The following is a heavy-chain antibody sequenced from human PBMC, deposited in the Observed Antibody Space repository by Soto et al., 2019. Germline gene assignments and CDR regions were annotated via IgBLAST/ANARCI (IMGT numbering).Heavy chain of an antibody. CDR1: GFTFDDYA. Sequence: EVQLVESGGGLVQPGRSLRLSCAASGFTFDDYAMHWVRQAPGKGLEWVSGISWNSGSIGYADSVKGRFTISRDNANNSLYPQMHSLRAEDTALYYCAKARRESSSLRLAVAGTSLGYFDLWGRGTLVTVSS. CDR2: ISWNSGSI. D-gene: IGHD6-19*01. J-gene: IGHJ2*01. CDR3: AKARRESSSLRLAVAGTSLGYFDL. V-gene: IGHV3-9*01.